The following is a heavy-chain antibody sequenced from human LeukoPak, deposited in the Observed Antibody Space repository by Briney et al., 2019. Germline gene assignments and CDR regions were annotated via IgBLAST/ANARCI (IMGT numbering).Heavy chain of an antibody. J-gene: IGHJ3*02. CDR2: IYHSGST. CDR1: GGXISSSNR. CDR3: ARSYSSGWYDSDAFDI. Sequence: PSETLSLTCAVSGGXISSSNRWSWVRQPPGKGLEWIGEIYHSGSTNYNPSLKSRVTISVDKSKNQFSLKLSSVTAADTAVYYCARSYSSGWYDSDAFDIWGQGTMVTVSS. D-gene: IGHD6-19*01. V-gene: IGHV4-4*02.